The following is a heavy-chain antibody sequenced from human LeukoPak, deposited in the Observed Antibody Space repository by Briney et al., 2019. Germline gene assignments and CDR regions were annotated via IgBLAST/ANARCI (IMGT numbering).Heavy chain of an antibody. J-gene: IGHJ6*02. D-gene: IGHD6-13*01. CDR2: ISYDGSNK. Sequence: GGSLRLSCAASGFTFSSYAMHWVRQAPGKGLEWVAVISYDGSNKYYADSVKGRFTISRDNSKNTLYLQMNSLRAEDTAVYYCARDRGQQLVRTEYYYYGMDVWGQGTTVTVSS. CDR3: ARDRGQQLVRTEYYYYGMDV. CDR1: GFTFSSYA. V-gene: IGHV3-30-3*01.